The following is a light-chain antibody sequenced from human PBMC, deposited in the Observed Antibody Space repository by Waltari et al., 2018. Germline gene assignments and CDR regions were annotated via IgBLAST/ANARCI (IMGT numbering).Light chain of an antibody. CDR1: KSDVGCYNY. Sequence: QSALTQPASVSGSPGQSITIFCTGTKSDVGCYNYVSWYQQHPGKAPKVIIYDVSQRPSGISNRFSGSKSGNPASLTISGLQADDEADYYCKSYTGTGSWVFGGGTKLTVL. CDR2: DVS. V-gene: IGLV2-14*03. CDR3: KSYTGTGSWV. J-gene: IGLJ3*02.